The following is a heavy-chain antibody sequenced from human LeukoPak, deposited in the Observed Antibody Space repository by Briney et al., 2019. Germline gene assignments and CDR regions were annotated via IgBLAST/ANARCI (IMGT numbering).Heavy chain of an antibody. CDR1: GGSISSYY. CDR2: ISDMGSI. V-gene: IGHV4-59*08. Sequence: SETLSLTCTVSGGSISSYYWSWIRQPPGKGLEWIAYISDMGSINYNPSLKSRVTISLDTSKNQFSLKLSSVTAADTAVYYCAGTPPPNTVDFWGQGTLVTVSS. D-gene: IGHD2-8*01. CDR3: AGTPPPNTVDF. J-gene: IGHJ4*02.